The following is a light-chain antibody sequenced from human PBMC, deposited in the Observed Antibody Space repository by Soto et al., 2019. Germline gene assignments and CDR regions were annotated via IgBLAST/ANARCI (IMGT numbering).Light chain of an antibody. CDR1: SSDIGTYNY. Sequence: QSVLTQPASVSGSPGQSITISCTGTSSDIGTYNYVSWYQQHPGNVPKLIIYEVNNRPTGVSYRFSGSKSANTASLTISGLRAEDEADYYCSSYTSTATRVFGGGTKVTVL. J-gene: IGLJ3*02. CDR2: EVN. V-gene: IGLV2-14*03. CDR3: SSYTSTATRV.